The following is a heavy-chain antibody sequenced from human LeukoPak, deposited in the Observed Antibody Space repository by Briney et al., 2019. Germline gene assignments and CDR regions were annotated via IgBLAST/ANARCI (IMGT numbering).Heavy chain of an antibody. CDR1: SFTFSNCW. Sequence: GGSLKLSCVASSFTFSNCWMSWVRQAPGRGLEWVSGINDSGENTRYADSVKGRFTISRDNSKSTLYLQMDSLRVEDTAVYYCATDRGAVTGFHDYWGQGTLVTVSS. J-gene: IGHJ4*02. D-gene: IGHD6-19*01. V-gene: IGHV3-23*01. CDR2: INDSGENT. CDR3: ATDRGAVTGFHDY.